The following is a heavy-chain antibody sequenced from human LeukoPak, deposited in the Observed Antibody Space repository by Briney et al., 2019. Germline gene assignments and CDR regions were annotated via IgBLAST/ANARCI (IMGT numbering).Heavy chain of an antibody. D-gene: IGHD2-2*01. CDR1: GYTFTSYY. Sequence: ASVKVSCKASGYTFTSYYMHWVRQAPGQGLEWMGIINPSGGSTSYAQKFQGRVTMTRDMSTSTVYMELSSLRSEDTAVYYCAVPNGPYYYYYYMDVWGKGTTVTVSS. CDR2: INPSGGST. V-gene: IGHV1-46*01. J-gene: IGHJ6*03. CDR3: AVPNGPYYYYYYMDV.